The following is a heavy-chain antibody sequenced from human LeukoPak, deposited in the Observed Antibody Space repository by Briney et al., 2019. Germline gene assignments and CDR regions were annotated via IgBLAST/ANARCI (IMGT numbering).Heavy chain of an antibody. D-gene: IGHD1-26*01. CDR1: GFTFGSYS. J-gene: IGHJ4*02. V-gene: IGHV3-21*01. Sequence: GGSLRLSCAASGFTFGSYSMNWVRQAPGKGLEWVSSISSSSYIYYADSVKGRFTISRDNAKNSLYLQMNSLRAEDTAVYYCARYSFDYWGQGTLVTVSS. CDR2: ISSSSYI. CDR3: ARYSFDY.